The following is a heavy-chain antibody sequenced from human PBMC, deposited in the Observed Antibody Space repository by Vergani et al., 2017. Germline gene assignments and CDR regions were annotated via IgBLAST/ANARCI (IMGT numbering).Heavy chain of an antibody. Sequence: EVQLVESGGGLVQPGRSLRLSCAASGFTFDDYAMHWVRQAPGKGLEWVSGISWNSGTIDYADSVKGRFTISRDNAKNSLYLQMNSLRPEDTALYYCAKDPGGLGTYFHYWGQGTLVTVSS. J-gene: IGHJ4*02. V-gene: IGHV3-9*01. D-gene: IGHD3-10*01. CDR1: GFTFDDYA. CDR3: AKDPGGLGTYFHY. CDR2: ISWNSGTI.